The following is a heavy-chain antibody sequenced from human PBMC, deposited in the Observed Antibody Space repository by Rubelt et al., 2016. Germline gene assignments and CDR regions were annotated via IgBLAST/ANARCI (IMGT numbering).Heavy chain of an antibody. Sequence: QITLKESGPTLVQPTQTLTLTCTFSGFSLSTSGVGVGWIRQPPGKALEWLALIYWDDDNRYSPSLTSRLAVTRDTSQNQVVITTTKLDPWDSGTYDCAHRRERNGGWNGGYVDYWGLGTLITVSS. CDR3: AHRRERNGGWNGGYVDY. CDR2: IYWDDDN. D-gene: IGHD1-1*01. V-gene: IGHV2-5*02. J-gene: IGHJ4*02. CDR1: GFSLSTSGVG.